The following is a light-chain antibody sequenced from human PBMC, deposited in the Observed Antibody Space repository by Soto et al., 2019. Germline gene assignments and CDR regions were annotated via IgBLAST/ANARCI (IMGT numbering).Light chain of an antibody. CDR1: ESIRTW. CDR3: QQRNEWQVT. V-gene: IGKV1-5*03. Sequence: DIQMTPSPETLSASIGDIVTITCLASESIRTWLAWYQHKPGKAPKLLIYKASSLESGVPSRFSGSGSGTEFTLTISSLEPGDFAVYYCQQRNEWQVTVGQGGKVDIK. J-gene: IGKJ1*01. CDR2: KAS.